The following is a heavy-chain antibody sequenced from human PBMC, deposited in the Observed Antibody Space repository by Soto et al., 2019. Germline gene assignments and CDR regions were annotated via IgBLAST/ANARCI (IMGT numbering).Heavy chain of an antibody. V-gene: IGHV4-59*01. J-gene: IGHJ4*02. CDR1: GGSMSSYF. Sequence: SETLSLTCTVSGGSMSSYFWSWIRQPPGKGLEWIAYVYYSGSTKHNPSLKSRVIISVDTSKNQFSLKLNSVTAADTAVYYCARVIGGWYEHDYWGPGSLVTVSS. D-gene: IGHD6-19*01. CDR3: ARVIGGWYEHDY. CDR2: VYYSGST.